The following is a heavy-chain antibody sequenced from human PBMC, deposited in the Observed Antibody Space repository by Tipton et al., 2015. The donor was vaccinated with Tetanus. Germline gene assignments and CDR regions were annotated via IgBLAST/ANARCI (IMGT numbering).Heavy chain of an antibody. CDR3: ARATSTGPAYNWFDP. J-gene: IGHJ5*02. CDR1: GDSVSGYY. V-gene: IGHV4-59*02. D-gene: IGHD2-8*02. CDR2: VYYTGST. Sequence: TLSLTCTVSGDSVSGYYWSWIRQPPGKGLEWIGYVYYTGSTNHNPSLKSRVTISIDRSKNQLSLKLTSVTAADTAVYYCARATSTGPAYNWFDPWGQGTLVTVSS.